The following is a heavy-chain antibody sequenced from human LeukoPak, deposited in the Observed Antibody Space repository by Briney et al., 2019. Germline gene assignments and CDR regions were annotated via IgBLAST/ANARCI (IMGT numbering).Heavy chain of an antibody. D-gene: IGHD1-26*01. CDR3: ARDSRHVGATHT. Sequence: GASVKVSCKASGYTFTSYGISWVRQAPGQGLEWMGWISAYNGNTNYAQKLQGRVTMTTDTSTSTACMELRSLRSDDTAVYYCARDSRHVGATHTWGQGTLVTVSS. J-gene: IGHJ4*02. V-gene: IGHV1-18*01. CDR1: GYTFTSYG. CDR2: ISAYNGNT.